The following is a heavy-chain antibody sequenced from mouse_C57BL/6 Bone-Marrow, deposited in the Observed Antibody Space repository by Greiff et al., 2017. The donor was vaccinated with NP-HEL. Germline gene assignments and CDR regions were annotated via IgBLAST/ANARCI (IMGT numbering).Heavy chain of an antibody. CDR1: GFTFTDYY. V-gene: IGHV7-3*01. CDR2: IRNKANGYTT. Sequence: DVKLVESGGGLVQPGGSLSLSCAASGFTFTDYYMSWVRQPPGKALEWLGFIRNKANGYTTEYSASVKGRFTISRDNSQSILYLQMNALRAEDSATYYCARSSLPLMDYWGQGTSVTVSS. J-gene: IGHJ4*01. CDR3: ARSSLPLMDY.